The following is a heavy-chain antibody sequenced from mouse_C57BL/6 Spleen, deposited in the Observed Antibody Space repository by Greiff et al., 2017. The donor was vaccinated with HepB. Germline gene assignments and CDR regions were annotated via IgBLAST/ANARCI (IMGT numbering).Heavy chain of an antibody. CDR2: IHPNSGST. J-gene: IGHJ1*03. CDR3: ARFLTTVERTEYFDV. V-gene: IGHV1-64*01. CDR1: GYTFTSYW. Sequence: QVQLQQPGAELVKPGASVKLSCKASGYTFTSYWMHWVKQRPGQGLEWIGMIHPNSGSTNYNEKFKSKATLTVDKSSSTAYMQLSSLTSEDSAVYYCARFLTTVERTEYFDVWGTGTTVTVSS. D-gene: IGHD1-1*01.